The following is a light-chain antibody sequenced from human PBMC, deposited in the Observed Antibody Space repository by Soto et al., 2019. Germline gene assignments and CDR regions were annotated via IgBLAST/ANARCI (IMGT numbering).Light chain of an antibody. Sequence: QSVLTQSTSASASLGASVNLTCTLTSGHSTYAIAWHQQRPGKGPRYLMKVNNDGSHNKGDGIPDRFSGSSSGAERYLTISSLQSDDEADYTCQTWGSGIVVFGGGTKLTVL. CDR2: VNNDGSH. J-gene: IGLJ2*01. CDR1: SGHSTYA. CDR3: QTWGSGIVV. V-gene: IGLV4-69*01.